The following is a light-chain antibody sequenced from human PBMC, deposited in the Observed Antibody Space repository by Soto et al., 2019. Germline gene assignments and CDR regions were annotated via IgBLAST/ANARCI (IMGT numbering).Light chain of an antibody. CDR1: QSVDSNY. CDR2: GAS. J-gene: IGKJ1*01. Sequence: EIVLTQSPGTLSLSPGESATLSCRASQSVDSNYLAWYQQKPGQAPRLLIYGASRRATGVPDRFSGGGSGTDFPLTISRLEPEDFAVYYCQQYGTLSGTFGQGTKVDIK. CDR3: QQYGTLSGT. V-gene: IGKV3-20*01.